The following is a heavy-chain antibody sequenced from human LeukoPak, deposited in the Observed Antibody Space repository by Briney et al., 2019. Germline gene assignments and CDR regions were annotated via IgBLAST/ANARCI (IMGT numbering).Heavy chain of an antibody. V-gene: IGHV3-21*01. J-gene: IGHJ4*02. CDR2: ISSSSSYI. CDR1: GFTFSSYS. D-gene: IGHD1-26*01. Sequence: GGSLRLSCAASGFTFSSYSMNWVRQAPGKGLEWVSSISSSSSYIYYADSVKGRFTISRDNAKNSLYLQMNSLRAEDTAVYYCARGAIKPSIVGATDYWGQGTLVTVSS. CDR3: ARGAIKPSIVGATDY.